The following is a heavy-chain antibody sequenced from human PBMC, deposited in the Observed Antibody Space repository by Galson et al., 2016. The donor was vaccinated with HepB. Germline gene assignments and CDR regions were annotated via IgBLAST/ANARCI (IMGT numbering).Heavy chain of an antibody. CDR1: GFIFSSYG. CDR2: ISNDGRIK. V-gene: IGHV3-30*18. CDR3: AKEDGGSGSYLEY. D-gene: IGHD3-10*01. Sequence: SLRLSCAASGFIFSSYGMHWARQAPGKGLEWVSVISNDGRIKNYAESEKGRFTISRDNSKNTLYLQMNTLRVEDTAVYYCAKEDGGSGSYLEYWGQGTLVTVSS. J-gene: IGHJ4*02.